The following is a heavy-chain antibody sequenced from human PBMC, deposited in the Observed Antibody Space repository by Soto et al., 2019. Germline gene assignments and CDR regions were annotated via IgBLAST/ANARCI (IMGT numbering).Heavy chain of an antibody. J-gene: IGHJ6*03. CDR1: GFTFSSYS. CDR2: ISSSSSTI. Sequence: EVQLVESGGGLVQPGESLRLSCAASGFTFSSYSMNWVRQAPGKGLEWVSYISSSSSTIYYADSVKGRFTISRDNAKNSLYLQMNSLRAEDTAVYYCARVRGDIYYYYYMDVWGKGTTVTVSS. D-gene: IGHD2-21*02. CDR3: ARVRGDIYYYYYMDV. V-gene: IGHV3-48*01.